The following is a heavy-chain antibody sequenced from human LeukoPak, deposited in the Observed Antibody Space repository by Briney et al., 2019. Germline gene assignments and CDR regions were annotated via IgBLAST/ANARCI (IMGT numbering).Heavy chain of an antibody. D-gene: IGHD3-16*01. V-gene: IGHV3-66*01. CDR2: IYRGESK. CDR3: VRDHYDHIWGSSPPF. J-gene: IGHJ4*02. CDR1: GFSVSSNY. Sequence: SGGSPRLSCEASGFSVSSNYLSWVRQAPGKGLEWVFVIYRGESKKYADSVKGRFTISRDNSKNTVYLQMNSLRAEDTAVYYCVRDHYDHIWGSSPPFWGLGTLVTVSS.